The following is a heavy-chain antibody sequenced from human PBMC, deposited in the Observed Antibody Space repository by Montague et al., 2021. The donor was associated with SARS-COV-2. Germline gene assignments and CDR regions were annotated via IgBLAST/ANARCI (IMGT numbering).Heavy chain of an antibody. Sequence: SLRLSCVAYGFTFSSYAMHWVRQAPGKGLEWVAVISYDGSNKYYXDSXKGRFTISRDNSKNTLYLQMNSLRAEDTAVYYCARPHSGSYYSSFDYWGQGTLVTVSS. V-gene: IGHV3-30-3*01. D-gene: IGHD3-10*01. J-gene: IGHJ4*02. CDR3: ARPHSGSYYSSFDY. CDR1: GFTFSSYA. CDR2: ISYDGSNK.